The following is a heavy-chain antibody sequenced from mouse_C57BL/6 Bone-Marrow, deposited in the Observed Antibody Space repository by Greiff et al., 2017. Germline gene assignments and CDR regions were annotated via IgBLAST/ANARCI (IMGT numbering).Heavy chain of an antibody. J-gene: IGHJ1*03. V-gene: IGHV1-84*01. D-gene: IGHD2-4*01. CDR1: GYTFTDYY. CDR2: IYPGSGNT. Sequence: VQLQQSGPELVKPGASVKISCKASGYTFTDYYINWVKQRPGQGLEWIGWIYPGSGNTKYNERFKGKATFTVDTSSSTAYMQLSSLTSEDSADYFCARVGAIYCDYHWYFDVWGTGTTVTVSS. CDR3: ARVGAIYCDYHWYFDV.